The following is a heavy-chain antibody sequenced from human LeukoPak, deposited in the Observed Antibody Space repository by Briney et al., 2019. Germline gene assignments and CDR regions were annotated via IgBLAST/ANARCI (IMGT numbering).Heavy chain of an antibody. CDR1: DFTFGDYD. CDR3: AKGPNFGSWRALDY. D-gene: IGHD3-10*01. Sequence: PGGSLRLSCAASDFTFGDYDMSWVRQTLGMGLEWVASISGDGLGTWYADSVRGRFTISRDKSRNTLYLQLNSLRPDDTAVYYCAKGPNFGSWRALDYWGQGSLVTVSS. J-gene: IGHJ4*02. V-gene: IGHV3-23*01. CDR2: ISGDGLGT.